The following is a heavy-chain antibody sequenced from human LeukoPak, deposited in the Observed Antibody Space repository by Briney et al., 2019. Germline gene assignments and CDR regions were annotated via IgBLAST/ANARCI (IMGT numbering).Heavy chain of an antibody. D-gene: IGHD3-9*01. CDR2: ISGSGGST. J-gene: IGHJ4*02. CDR1: EFTFSSYA. CDR3: AKVRYFDWSIDY. Sequence: GGSLRLSCAASEFTFSSYAMSWVRQAPGEGXXXXSAISGSGGSTYYADSVKGRFTISRDNSKNTLYLQMNSLRAEDTAVYYCAKVRYFDWSIDYWGQGTLVTVSS. V-gene: IGHV3-23*01.